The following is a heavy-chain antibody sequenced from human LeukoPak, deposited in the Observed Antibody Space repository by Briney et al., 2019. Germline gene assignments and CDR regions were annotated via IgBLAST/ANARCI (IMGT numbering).Heavy chain of an antibody. V-gene: IGHV1-18*01. J-gene: IGHJ5*02. Sequence: ASVKVSCKASGYTFTSYGISWVRQAPGQGLEWMGWISAYNGNTNYAQKLQGRVTMTTGTSTSTAYMELRSLRSDDTAVYYCARAGNWNDALDWFDPWGQGTLVTVSS. CDR3: ARAGNWNDALDWFDP. D-gene: IGHD1-1*01. CDR2: ISAYNGNT. CDR1: GYTFTSYG.